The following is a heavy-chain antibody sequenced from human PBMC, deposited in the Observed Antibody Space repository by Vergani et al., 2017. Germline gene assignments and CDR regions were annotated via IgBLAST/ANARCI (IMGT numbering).Heavy chain of an antibody. CDR1: GYTFTGYY. V-gene: IGHV1-2*02. J-gene: IGHJ3*02. D-gene: IGHD7-27*01. CDR2: INPNSGGT. CDR3: ARLLKVRTAWGDAFDI. Sequence: QVQLVQSGAEVKKPGASVKVSCKASGYTFTGYYMHWVRQAPGQGLEWMGWINPNSGGTNYAQKFQGRVTMTRDTSISTAYMELSRLRSDDTAVYYCARLLKVRTAWGDAFDIWGQGTMVTVSS.